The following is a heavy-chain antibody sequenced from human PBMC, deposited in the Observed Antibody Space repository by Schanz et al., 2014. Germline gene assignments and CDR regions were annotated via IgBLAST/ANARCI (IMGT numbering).Heavy chain of an antibody. D-gene: IGHD1-1*01. V-gene: IGHV3-13*01. CDR1: GFTLSNSA. J-gene: IGHJ4*02. CDR3: ARWRDWNLHY. Sequence: EVQLVGSGGGLVQPGGSLRLSCAASGFTLSNSAMHWVRQGTGKGLEWVSTIGYLGDTYYPDSGKARFTVSRESGQKSLYRQMIYLCAGDTAVYCCARWRDWNLHYWGQGALVTVSS. CDR2: IGYLGDT.